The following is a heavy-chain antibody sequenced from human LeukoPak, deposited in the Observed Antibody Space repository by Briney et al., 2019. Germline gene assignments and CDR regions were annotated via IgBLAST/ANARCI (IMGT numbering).Heavy chain of an antibody. CDR3: ARGTTSSSWPYYYFDY. Sequence: PGGSLRLPCAASGFTFSPYAMSWVRQAPGKGLEWGSVISGSGGSIYYADSVKGRFTISRDNSKNTLYLQMNSLRAEDTAVYYCARGTTSSSWPYYYFDYWGQGTLVTVSS. J-gene: IGHJ4*02. V-gene: IGHV3-23*01. CDR1: GFTFSPYA. CDR2: ISGSGGSI. D-gene: IGHD6-13*01.